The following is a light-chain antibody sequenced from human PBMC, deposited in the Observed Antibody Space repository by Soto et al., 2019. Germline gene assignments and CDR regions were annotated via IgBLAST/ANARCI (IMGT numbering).Light chain of an antibody. Sequence: VMTQSPATLSVSTGERATLSCRASQNLRSSLAWYQQKPGQAPRLLIYGASSRATGIPDRFSGSGSGTDFTLTISRLEPEDFAVYYCQQYGSSPLFTFGPGTKVDIK. CDR2: GAS. CDR1: QNLRSS. J-gene: IGKJ3*01. V-gene: IGKV3-20*01. CDR3: QQYGSSPLFT.